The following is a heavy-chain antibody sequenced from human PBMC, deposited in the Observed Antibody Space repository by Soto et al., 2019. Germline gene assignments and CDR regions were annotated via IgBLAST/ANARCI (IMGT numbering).Heavy chain of an antibody. CDR3: ARAPDIVLIRAYYYYGMDV. Sequence: VQLVESGGGLVKPGGSLRLSCAASGFTFTRYSMNWVRQAPGKGLEGVAVISYDGSNKYYADSVKGRFTISRDNSKNALYVQMNSLRPEDTAVYYCARAPDIVLIRAYYYYGMDVWGQGTTVTVSS. CDR1: GFTFTRYS. CDR2: ISYDGSNK. V-gene: IGHV3-30*03. J-gene: IGHJ6*02. D-gene: IGHD2-8*01.